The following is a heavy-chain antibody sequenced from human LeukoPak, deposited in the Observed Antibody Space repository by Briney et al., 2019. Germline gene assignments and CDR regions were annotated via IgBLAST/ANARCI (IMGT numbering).Heavy chain of an antibody. V-gene: IGHV4-59*08. CDR1: GGSISSYY. J-gene: IGHJ4*02. D-gene: IGHD3-22*01. CDR3: ATIPFSYDSSLYPDY. CDR2: IYYSGST. Sequence: SETLSLTCTVSGGSISSYYWSWIRQPPGKGLEWIGYIYYSGSTNYNPSLRSRVSLSVDKSKNQYSLKLTSVTAADTAVYYCATIPFSYDSSLYPDYWGQGALVRVSS.